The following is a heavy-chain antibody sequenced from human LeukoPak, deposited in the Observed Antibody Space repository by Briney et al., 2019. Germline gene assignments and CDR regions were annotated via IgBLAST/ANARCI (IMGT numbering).Heavy chain of an antibody. J-gene: IGHJ4*02. CDR3: ARYIPGSDYYDSSGYQK. V-gene: IGHV4-61*02. D-gene: IGHD3-22*01. CDR2: IYTSGST. CDR1: GGSISSGSYY. Sequence: SETLSLTCTVSGGSISSGSYYWSWIRQPAGKGLEWIGRIYTSGSTNYNPSLKSRVTISVDTSKNQFSLKLSSVTAADTAVYYCARYIPGSDYYDSSGYQKWGQGTLVTVSS.